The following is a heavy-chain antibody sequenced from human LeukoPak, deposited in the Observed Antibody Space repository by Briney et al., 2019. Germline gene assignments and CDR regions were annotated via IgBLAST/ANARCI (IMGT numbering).Heavy chain of an antibody. CDR3: AKDLGGWLPL. CDR1: GFTFSTYV. CDR2: ITGSGGGT. D-gene: IGHD5-12*01. J-gene: IGHJ4*02. V-gene: IGHV3-23*01. Sequence: GGSLRLSCAASGFTFSTYVMSWVRQAPGKGLEWVSGITGSGGGTFYADSVRGRFTISRDNSKNTLYLHMNSLRAEDTAVYYCAKDLGGWLPLGGQGTLVTVSS.